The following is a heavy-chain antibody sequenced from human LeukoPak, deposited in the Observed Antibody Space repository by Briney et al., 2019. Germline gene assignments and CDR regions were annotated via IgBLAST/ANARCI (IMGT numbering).Heavy chain of an antibody. CDR1: GFTFRRYW. CDR2: INSDGSST. D-gene: IGHD1-26*01. Sequence: GGPLRLSCGASGFTFRRYWIHWIPRAPGKGVVSFSRINSDGSSTSYAASVKGPFTISRDNAKNTLYLQMDSLRAEGTAVYFCARTEYSGSYFDNWGQGTLVTVSS. J-gene: IGHJ4*02. V-gene: IGHV3-74*01. CDR3: ARTEYSGSYFDN.